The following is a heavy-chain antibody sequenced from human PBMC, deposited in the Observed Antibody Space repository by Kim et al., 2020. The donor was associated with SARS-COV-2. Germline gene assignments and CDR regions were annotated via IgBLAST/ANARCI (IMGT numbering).Heavy chain of an antibody. CDR1: GFTFSAYW. J-gene: IGHJ4*02. D-gene: IGHD4-4*01. V-gene: IGHV3-7*03. Sequence: GGSLRLSCEASGFTFSAYWMNWVRQAPGKGLEWVANIKQDGSDKYYADSVKGRFTISRDNAKNSLYLQMNSLSAGDTAVYYCARDGAYSNQYDYWGQGTLVAVSS. CDR3: ARDGAYSNQYDY. CDR2: IKQDGSDK.